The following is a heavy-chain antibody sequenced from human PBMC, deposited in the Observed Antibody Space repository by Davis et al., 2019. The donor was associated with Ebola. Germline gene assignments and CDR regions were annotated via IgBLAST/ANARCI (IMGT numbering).Heavy chain of an antibody. J-gene: IGHJ4*02. D-gene: IGHD6-19*01. CDR1: GFTFSIYA. CDR3: ARSVPGIAVAGYFDY. Sequence: PGGSLRLSCAASGFTFSIYAMHWVRQAPGQGLEWVALISYDGSNKYYADSVKGRFTISRDNSKNTLYLQMNSLRDEDTAVYYCARSVPGIAVAGYFDYWGQGTLVTVSS. V-gene: IGHV3-30-3*01. CDR2: ISYDGSNK.